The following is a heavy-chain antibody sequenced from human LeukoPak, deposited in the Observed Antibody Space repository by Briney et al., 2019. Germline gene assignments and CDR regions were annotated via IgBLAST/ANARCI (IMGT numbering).Heavy chain of an antibody. J-gene: IGHJ3*02. V-gene: IGHV4-30-2*01. D-gene: IGHD3-16*01. CDR1: GGSISSGGYY. CDR3: ARFYVARAFDI. CDR2: IYHSGST. Sequence: PSETLSLTCTVSGGSISSGGYYWSWIRQPPGKGLEWIGYIYHSGSTYYNPSLKSRVTISVDRSKNQFSLKLSSVTAADTAVYYCARFYVARAFDIWGQGTVVTVSS.